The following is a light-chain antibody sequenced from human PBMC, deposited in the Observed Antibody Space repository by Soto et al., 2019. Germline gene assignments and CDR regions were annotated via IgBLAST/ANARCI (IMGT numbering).Light chain of an antibody. Sequence: DVVMTPSPLSLPVTLGQPASISCRSSQSLVYSDGNAYLNWFHQRPGQSPRRLIYKASNRDSGVPDRFSGSGSGTDFTLQINRVEAEDVGVYYCMQGTHWPPTFGRGTTVEIK. CDR2: KAS. CDR3: MQGTHWPPT. V-gene: IGKV2-30*01. CDR1: QSLVYSDGNAY. J-gene: IGKJ1*01.